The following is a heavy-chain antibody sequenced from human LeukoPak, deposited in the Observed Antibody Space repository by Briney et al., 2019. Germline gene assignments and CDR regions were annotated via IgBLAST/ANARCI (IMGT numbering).Heavy chain of an antibody. J-gene: IGHJ5*02. Sequence: NPSETLSLTCAVSGGSISSSSYFWGWIRQPPGKGLEWIGTLYYSGSTYYNPSLKSRVTMSVDTSKNQFSLKLSSVTVADTAVYYCARQTRGQQLVLGWFDPWGQGTLVTVSS. CDR1: GGSISSSSYF. CDR3: ARQTRGQQLVLGWFDP. D-gene: IGHD6-13*01. V-gene: IGHV4-39*01. CDR2: LYYSGST.